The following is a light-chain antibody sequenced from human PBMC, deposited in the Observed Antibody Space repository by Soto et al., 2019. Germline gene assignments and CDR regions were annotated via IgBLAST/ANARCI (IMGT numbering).Light chain of an antibody. J-gene: IGKJ1*01. CDR2: DAS. V-gene: IGKV1-5*01. Sequence: IQMTQSPSTLSASLGDTVTITCRASQTISVSLAWYRQKPGKAPNLLIYDASTLQEGVPSRFSGSGSGTEITLTVTRLQPDDFATYFCQQYDKYSTFGHGTKVDVK. CDR1: QTISVS. CDR3: QQYDKYST.